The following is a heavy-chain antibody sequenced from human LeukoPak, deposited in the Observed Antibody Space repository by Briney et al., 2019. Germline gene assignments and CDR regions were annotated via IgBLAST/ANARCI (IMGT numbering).Heavy chain of an antibody. Sequence: SETLSLTCNVSGDSISTYYWSWIRQPPGQGLEWIGYIYYSGSTNSNPSLKSRVTISVDTSKNQFSLKLSSVTAADTAVYYCARVGYGSFDYWGQGTLVTVSS. CDR3: ARVGYGSFDY. CDR1: GDSISTYY. CDR2: IYYSGST. J-gene: IGHJ4*02. D-gene: IGHD5-18*01. V-gene: IGHV4-59*01.